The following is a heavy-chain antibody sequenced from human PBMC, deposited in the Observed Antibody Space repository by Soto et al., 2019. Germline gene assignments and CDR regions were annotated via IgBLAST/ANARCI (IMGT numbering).Heavy chain of an antibody. CDR3: ARDLGYCSGGSCPIDS. J-gene: IGHJ4*02. V-gene: IGHV1-18*01. CDR2: ISVNNGDT. Sequence: APVKVSRKGSCFTFSSHGISWGRQAPGQGLEWMGWISVNNGDTNYAQKVQDRVTMTTDTSTSTAYMELRSLTSDDTAVYYCARDLGYCSGGSCPIDSWGQGTLVTVSS. D-gene: IGHD2-15*01. CDR1: CFTFSSHG.